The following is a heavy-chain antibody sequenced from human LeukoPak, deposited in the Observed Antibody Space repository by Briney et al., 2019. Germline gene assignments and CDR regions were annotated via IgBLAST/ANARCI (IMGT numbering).Heavy chain of an antibody. D-gene: IGHD6-19*01. V-gene: IGHV1-46*01. CDR3: ARDKGGSGWYEAWFDP. J-gene: IGHJ5*02. CDR1: GFTFTGYF. CDR2: INPSGGST. Sequence: ASVQVSCTASGFTFTGYFLHWVRQAPGQGLEWMGIINPSGGSTSYAQKFLGRVTMTRDTSTSTVYMELSSLRSEDTAVYYCARDKGGSGWYEAWFDPWGQGTLVTVSS.